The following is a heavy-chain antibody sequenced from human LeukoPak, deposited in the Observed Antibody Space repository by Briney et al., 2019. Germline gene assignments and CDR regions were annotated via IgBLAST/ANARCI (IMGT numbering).Heavy chain of an antibody. CDR3: ARDLAGFEEPRYYYYMDV. Sequence: GGSLRLSCVASGFTVNRNVMSWVRQAPGKGLEWVSLIYSDDRAFYADSVKGRFTISRNKSTNTLFLQMSSLKPEDTAIYYCARDLAGFEEPRYYYYMDVWGKGTTVTVSS. CDR2: IYSDDRA. V-gene: IGHV3-66*02. CDR1: GFTVNRNV. J-gene: IGHJ6*03. D-gene: IGHD1-14*01.